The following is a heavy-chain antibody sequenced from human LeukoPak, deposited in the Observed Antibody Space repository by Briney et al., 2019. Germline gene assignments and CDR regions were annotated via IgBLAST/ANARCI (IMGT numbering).Heavy chain of an antibody. CDR1: GYIFTNYY. V-gene: IGHV1-46*01. CDR2: INPSGGST. J-gene: IGHJ5*02. CDR3: ARDNSVGDTAWWFDP. D-gene: IGHD1-26*01. Sequence: ASVKVSCKASGYIFTNYYMHWVRQAPGQGLEWMGIINPSGGSTSYAQKFQGRVTMTRDMSTSTDYMELSSLRSEDTAVYYCARDNSVGDTAWWFDPWGQGTLVTVSS.